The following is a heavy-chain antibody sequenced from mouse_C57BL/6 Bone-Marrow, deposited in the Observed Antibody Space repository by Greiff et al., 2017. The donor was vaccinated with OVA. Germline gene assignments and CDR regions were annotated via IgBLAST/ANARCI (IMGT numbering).Heavy chain of an antibody. V-gene: IGHV3-6*01. CDR2: ISYDGSN. D-gene: IGHD2-1*01. Sequence: EVKVEESGPGLVKPSQSLSLTCSVTGYSITSGYYWNWIRQFPGNKLEWMGYISYDGSNNYNPSLKNRISITRDTSKNQFFLKLNSVTTEDTATYYCARGEIYPNWFAYWGQGTLVTVSA. J-gene: IGHJ3*01. CDR1: GYSITSGYY. CDR3: ARGEIYPNWFAY.